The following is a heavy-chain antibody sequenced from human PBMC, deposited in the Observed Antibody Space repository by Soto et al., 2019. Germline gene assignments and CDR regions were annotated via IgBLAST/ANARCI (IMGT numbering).Heavy chain of an antibody. D-gene: IGHD3-3*01. Sequence: QVQLVQSGAEVKKPGSSVKVSCKASGGTFSSYTISWVRQAPGQGLEWMGRIIPILGIANYAQKFQGRVTITADKSTSTAYMELSSLRSEDTAVYYCAREGRFLECLSPFYYWGQGTLVTVSS. CDR1: GGTFSSYT. CDR2: IIPILGIA. CDR3: AREGRFLECLSPFYY. J-gene: IGHJ4*02. V-gene: IGHV1-69*08.